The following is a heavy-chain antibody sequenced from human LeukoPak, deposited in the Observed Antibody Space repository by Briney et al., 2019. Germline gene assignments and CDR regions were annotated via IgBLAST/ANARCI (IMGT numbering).Heavy chain of an antibody. Sequence: GGSLRLSCAASGFTFSTYAMHWVRQAPGKGLEWVAIISSDENTKYYADSVRGRFTVSRDNSKNTLYLQINSLSGNDTAVYYCAKAFYDSSGFTLDYWGQGTLVTVSS. D-gene: IGHD3-22*01. CDR1: GFTFSTYA. V-gene: IGHV3-30*04. J-gene: IGHJ4*02. CDR2: ISSDENTK. CDR3: AKAFYDSSGFTLDY.